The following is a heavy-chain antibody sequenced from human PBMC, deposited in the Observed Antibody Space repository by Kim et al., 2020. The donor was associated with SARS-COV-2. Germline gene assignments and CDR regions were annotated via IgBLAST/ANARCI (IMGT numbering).Heavy chain of an antibody. J-gene: IGHJ6*02. D-gene: IGHD6-19*01. V-gene: IGHV3-73*01. CDR1: GFRFSGSD. CDR3: ARAGKEYSYGMDV. CDR2: IRSRANSYAT. Sequence: GGSLRLSCAASGFRFSGSDMHWVRQASGKGLEWVGRIRSRANSYATASAASVQGRFTISKDDSKNTAYLQRNSMKSEDTAVYYCARAGKEYSYGMDVWGQGNTVTVS.